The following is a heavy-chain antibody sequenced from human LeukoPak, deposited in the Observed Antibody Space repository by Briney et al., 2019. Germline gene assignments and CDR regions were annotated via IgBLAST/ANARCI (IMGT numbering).Heavy chain of an antibody. J-gene: IGHJ4*02. V-gene: IGHV3-7*01. CDR2: INRDGSQI. CDR3: ARGGLTAGFDY. CDR1: GFTLSTSW. Sequence: GGSLRLSCAASGFTLSTSWMTWVRQAPGKGLEWVTNINRDGSQIDYMDSVKGRFTISRDSANNALYLQMNSQRAEDTAVYYCARGGLTAGFDYWGQGTLVTVSS. D-gene: IGHD3-10*01.